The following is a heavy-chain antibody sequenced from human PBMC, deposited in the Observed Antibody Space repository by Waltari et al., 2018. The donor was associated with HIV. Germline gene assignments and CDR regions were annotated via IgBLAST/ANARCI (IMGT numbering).Heavy chain of an antibody. CDR2: ISGSGITI. V-gene: IGHV3-48*03. D-gene: IGHD3-22*01. CDR1: GFTFSNYE. CDR3: ARSGLYDTSGYYAPFGY. Sequence: EVQLVESGGGLVQPGGSLRLSCAASGFTFSNYEMHWVRQAPGKGLEWISYISGSGITIYYADSVKGRLTISRDNANNSLYLQMNSLRAEDTAVYYCARSGLYDTSGYYAPFGYWGQGTLVTVSS. J-gene: IGHJ4*02.